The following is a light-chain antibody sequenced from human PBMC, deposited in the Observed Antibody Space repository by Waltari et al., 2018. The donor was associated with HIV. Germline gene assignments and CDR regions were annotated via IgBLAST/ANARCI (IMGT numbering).Light chain of an antibody. Sequence: SYVLTQPPSVSVAPGKTATITCGGNDIGAKSVHWYQQKPGQAPVLVIYYNTDRPSGIPERFSCSNSGNTATLTISRAEAGDEADYYCHVWDGSDYVSGVFGGGTKVTVL. CDR2: YNT. CDR1: DIGAKS. V-gene: IGLV3-21*04. CDR3: HVWDGSDYVSGV. J-gene: IGLJ3*02.